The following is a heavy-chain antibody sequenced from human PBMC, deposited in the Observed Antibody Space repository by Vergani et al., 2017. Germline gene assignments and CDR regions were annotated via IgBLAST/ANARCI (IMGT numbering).Heavy chain of an antibody. CDR2: IFPSGNS. J-gene: IGHJ6*03. CDR3: ARASLRALVGYYYYMDV. D-gene: IGHD3-16*02. V-gene: IGHV4-30-2*01. CDR1: GDSITYGGFS. Sequence: QLQLQESGSGLVPPSQTLSLTCAVSGDSITYGGFSWNWIRPPPGKGPEWIGYIFPSGNSDYNPSLKNRVSISLDKSKNQFSLWVNSVTAADTAVYFCARASLRALVGYYYYMDVWGKGKPVVVSS.